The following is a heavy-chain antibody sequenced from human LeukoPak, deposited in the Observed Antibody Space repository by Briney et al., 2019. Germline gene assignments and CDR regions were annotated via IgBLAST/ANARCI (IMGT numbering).Heavy chain of an antibody. D-gene: IGHD3-3*01. Sequence: GASVKVSCKASGYTFTSYGISWVRQAPGQGLEWMGWISAYNGNTNYAQKLQGRVTMTTDTSTSTAYMELRSLRSDDTAVYYCARDPGGIRFLEWLLPFDYWAREPWSPSPQ. V-gene: IGHV1-18*01. CDR3: ARDPGGIRFLEWLLPFDY. CDR2: ISAYNGNT. J-gene: IGHJ4*02. CDR1: GYTFTSYG.